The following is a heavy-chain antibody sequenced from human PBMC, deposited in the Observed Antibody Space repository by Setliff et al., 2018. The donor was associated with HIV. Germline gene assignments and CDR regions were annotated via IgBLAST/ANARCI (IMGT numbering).Heavy chain of an antibody. V-gene: IGHV1-24*01. J-gene: IGHJ4*02. Sequence: ASVKVSCKVSGCTLTELSVYWVRQAPGKGLECMGSFDPEDGETIYSQKSQGRVTMTEDTSTDTAYMELRTLRSEDTAVYYCVTGVYYDRSGHHPDYWGQGTLVTVSS. D-gene: IGHD3-22*01. CDR3: VTGVYYDRSGHHPDY. CDR2: FDPEDGET. CDR1: GCTLTELS.